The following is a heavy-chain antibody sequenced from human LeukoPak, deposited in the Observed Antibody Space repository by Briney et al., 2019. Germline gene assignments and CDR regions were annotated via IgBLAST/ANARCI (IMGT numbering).Heavy chain of an antibody. Sequence: SETLSLTCTVSGGSISSSSYYWGWIRQPPGKGLEWIGSIYYSGSTYYNPSLKSRVTISVDTSKNQFSLKLSSVTAADTAVYCCARLQGVVVPAASDYWGQGTLVTVSS. CDR3: ARLQGVVVPAASDY. D-gene: IGHD2-2*01. CDR1: GGSISSSSYY. J-gene: IGHJ4*02. V-gene: IGHV4-39*01. CDR2: IYYSGST.